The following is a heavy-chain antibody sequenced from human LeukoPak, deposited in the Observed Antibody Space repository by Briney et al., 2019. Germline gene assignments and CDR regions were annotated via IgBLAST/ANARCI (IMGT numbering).Heavy chain of an antibody. CDR1: GFTFSSYW. CDR2: IKQDGSEK. Sequence: PGGSLRLSCAASGFTFSSYWMSWVRQAPGKGLEWVANIKQDGSEKYYVDSVKGRFTISRDNAKNSLYLQMNSLRAEDTAVYYCARGYLDGDYTQTFDYWGQGTLVTVSS. J-gene: IGHJ4*02. D-gene: IGHD4-17*01. V-gene: IGHV3-7*01. CDR3: ARGYLDGDYTQTFDY.